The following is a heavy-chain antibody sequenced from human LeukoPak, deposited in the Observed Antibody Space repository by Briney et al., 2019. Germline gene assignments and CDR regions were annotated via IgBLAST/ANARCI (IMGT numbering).Heavy chain of an antibody. D-gene: IGHD3-22*01. J-gene: IGHJ5*02. Sequence: SETLSLTCAVYGGSFSGYYWSWIRQPPGKGLEWIGEINHSGSTNYNPSLKSRVTISVDTSKNQFSLKLSSVTAADTAVYYCARADHYDSSGYPWGQGTLVTVSS. CDR2: INHSGST. CDR3: ARADHYDSSGYP. V-gene: IGHV4-34*01. CDR1: GGSFSGYY.